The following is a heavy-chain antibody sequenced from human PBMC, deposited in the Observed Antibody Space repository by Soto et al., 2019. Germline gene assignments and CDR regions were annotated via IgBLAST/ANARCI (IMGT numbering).Heavy chain of an antibody. V-gene: IGHV1-2*04. Sequence: QVQLVQSGAEVKKPGASVKVSCKASGYTFTGYYMHWVRQAPGQGLEWMGWIHPNSGGTNYAQKFEGWVNMTRDTSISTAYMELSRLRSDDTAVYYCAREDDTVTTGTAFDIWGQGTMVTVSS. CDR1: GYTFTGYY. J-gene: IGHJ3*02. CDR3: AREDDTVTTGTAFDI. D-gene: IGHD4-17*01. CDR2: IHPNSGGT.